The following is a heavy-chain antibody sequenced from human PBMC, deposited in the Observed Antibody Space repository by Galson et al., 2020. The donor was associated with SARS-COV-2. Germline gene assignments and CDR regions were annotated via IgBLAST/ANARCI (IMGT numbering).Heavy chain of an antibody. D-gene: IGHD2-15*01. J-gene: IGHJ4*02. Sequence: GESLKISCAVSGFTFSSYAMNWVRQAPGEGLEWVSTISVSGRTTYYADSVEGRFTISRDNSKNTLYLQLNSLRVDDTAVYYCASEWWGTTTSKGEEDYFDNWGQGTLVTFSS. CDR1: GFTFSSYA. CDR3: ASEWWGTTTSKGEEDYFDN. CDR2: ISVSGRTT. V-gene: IGHV3-23*01.